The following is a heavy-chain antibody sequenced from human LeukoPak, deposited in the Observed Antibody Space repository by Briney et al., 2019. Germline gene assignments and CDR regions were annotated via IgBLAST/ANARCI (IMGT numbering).Heavy chain of an antibody. D-gene: IGHD1-26*01. Sequence: SQTLSLTCTVSGVSISSGSYYWSWIRQPAGKGLEWIGRIYTSGSTNYNPSLKSRVTISVDTSKNQFSLKLSSVTAADTAVYYCARDATSIVGALNAFDIWGQGTMVAVSS. J-gene: IGHJ3*02. CDR3: ARDATSIVGALNAFDI. CDR2: IYTSGST. CDR1: GVSISSGSYY. V-gene: IGHV4-61*02.